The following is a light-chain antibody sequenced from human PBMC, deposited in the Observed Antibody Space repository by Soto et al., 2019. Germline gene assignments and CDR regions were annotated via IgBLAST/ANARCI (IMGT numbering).Light chain of an antibody. CDR2: TAS. CDR3: LQEYNYPLS. V-gene: IGKV1-6*01. CDR1: QGIRED. J-gene: IGKJ4*01. Sequence: AIQMTKSPASLSASVGDRVTITCRASQGIREDLGWYQVKPGKAPRLLIYTASNLQSGVPSRFRGSGCGTDFTLTINGLQPEDVASYYCLQEYNYPLSFGGGTRVEIK.